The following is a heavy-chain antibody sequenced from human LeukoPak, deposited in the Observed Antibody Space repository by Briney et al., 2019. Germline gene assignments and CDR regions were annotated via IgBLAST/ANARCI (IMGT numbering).Heavy chain of an antibody. D-gene: IGHD1-26*01. CDR1: GGSFSGYY. CDR2: IYYSGST. J-gene: IGHJ4*02. V-gene: IGHV4-34*01. CDR3: ARRGWELLEFDY. Sequence: KPSETLSLTCAVYGGSFSGYYWSWIRQPPGKGLEWIGSIYYSGSTYYNPSLKSRVTISVDTSKNQFSLKLSSVTAADTAVYYCARRGWELLEFDYWGQGTLVTVSS.